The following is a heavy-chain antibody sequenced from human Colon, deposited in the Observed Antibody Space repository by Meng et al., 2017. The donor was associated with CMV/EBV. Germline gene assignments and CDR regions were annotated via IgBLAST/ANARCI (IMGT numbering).Heavy chain of an antibody. Sequence: GESLKISCAASGFVFSGSAMHWVRQASGKGLEWVGRIRTRPNGYATAYAASVEGRFTISRDDSENTAYLEMKSLRSEDTAVYYCAVLAVAEPISNWGQGTQVTVSS. CDR1: GFVFSGSA. CDR2: IRTRPNGYAT. CDR3: AVLAVAEPISN. D-gene: IGHD6-19*01. V-gene: IGHV3-73*01. J-gene: IGHJ4*02.